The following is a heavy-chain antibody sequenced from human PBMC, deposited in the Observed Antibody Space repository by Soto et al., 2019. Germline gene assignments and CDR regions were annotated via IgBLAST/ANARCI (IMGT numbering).Heavy chain of an antibody. D-gene: IGHD6-13*01. CDR3: AKGTAASVGSSSWYVFDY. V-gene: IGHV3-23*01. J-gene: IGHJ4*02. Sequence: GGSLRLSCAASGFTFSIYAMSWVRQAPGKGLEWVSAISGSGGSTYYADSVKGRFTISRDNSKNTLYLQMNSLRAEDTAVYYCAKGTAASVGSSSWYVFDYWGQGTLVTVSS. CDR2: ISGSGGST. CDR1: GFTFSIYA.